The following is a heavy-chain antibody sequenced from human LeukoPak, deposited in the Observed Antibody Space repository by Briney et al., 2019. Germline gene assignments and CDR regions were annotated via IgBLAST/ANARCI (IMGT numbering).Heavy chain of an antibody. J-gene: IGHJ4*02. D-gene: IGHD6-13*01. Sequence: QPGRSLRLSCAASGFTFSSYAMSWVRQAPGKGLEWVSTISGGGTGTYYADSVKGRFTISRDNSENTLYLQMNSLRADDTAVYYCAKSYSSSWYYFDYWGQGTLVTVSS. CDR2: ISGGGTGT. CDR1: GFTFSSYA. V-gene: IGHV3-23*01. CDR3: AKSYSSSWYYFDY.